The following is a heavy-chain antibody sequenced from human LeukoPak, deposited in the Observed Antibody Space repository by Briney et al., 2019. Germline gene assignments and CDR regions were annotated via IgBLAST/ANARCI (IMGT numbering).Heavy chain of an antibody. D-gene: IGHD5-24*01. J-gene: IGHJ3*02. CDR1: GYTFTTYG. Sequence: ASVKVSCKTSGYTFTTYGISWVRQAPGQGLEWMGWISGYNGNTNYAQKLQGGVTMTTDTSTSTAYMELRSLRSDDTAVYYCARGGDGHRWGRRFDAFDIWGQGTMVTVSS. V-gene: IGHV1-18*01. CDR3: ARGGDGHRWGRRFDAFDI. CDR2: ISGYNGNT.